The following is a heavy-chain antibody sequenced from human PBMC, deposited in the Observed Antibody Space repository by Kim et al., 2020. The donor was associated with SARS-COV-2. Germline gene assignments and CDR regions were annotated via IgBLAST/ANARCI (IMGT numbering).Heavy chain of an antibody. CDR2: IYTSGST. Sequence: SQTLSLTCTVSGGSISSGSYYWSWIRQPAGKGLEWIGRIYTSGSTNYNPSLKSRVTISVDTSKNQFSLKLSSVTAADTAVYYCARGITTTRGYYFDYWGQGTLVTVSS. D-gene: IGHD3-22*01. J-gene: IGHJ4*02. V-gene: IGHV4-61*02. CDR3: ARGITTTRGYYFDY. CDR1: GGSISSGSYY.